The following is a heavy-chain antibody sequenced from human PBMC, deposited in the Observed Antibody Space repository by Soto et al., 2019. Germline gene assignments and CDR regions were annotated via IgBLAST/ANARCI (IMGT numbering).Heavy chain of an antibody. Sequence: QVQLVESGGGVVQPGRSLRLSCAASGFTFTSYGMHWVRQAPGKGLEWVALIWDDGGDKWYADSVKGRFIISRDNSMNTVELQMNSLRVDDTAVYYCARDRGGSGWYNWFDPWGQGTLVTVSS. CDR2: IWDDGGDK. CDR1: GFTFTSYG. V-gene: IGHV3-33*01. J-gene: IGHJ5*02. D-gene: IGHD6-19*01. CDR3: ARDRGGSGWYNWFDP.